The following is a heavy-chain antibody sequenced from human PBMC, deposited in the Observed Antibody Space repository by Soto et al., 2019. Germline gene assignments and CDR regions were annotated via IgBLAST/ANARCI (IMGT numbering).Heavy chain of an antibody. CDR3: ARDLRDIGAAARAFDI. CDR1: GFTFSSYA. Sequence: EVQLLESGGGMVQPGGSLRLSCAASGFTFSSYAMNWVRQAPGKGLEWVSVIGGSGGSTYYTDSMKGRFTISRDNSKNTLYLQMTSLRAEDTAVYYCARDLRDIGAAARAFDIWGQGTMVTVSS. D-gene: IGHD6-13*01. V-gene: IGHV3-23*01. CDR2: IGGSGGST. J-gene: IGHJ3*02.